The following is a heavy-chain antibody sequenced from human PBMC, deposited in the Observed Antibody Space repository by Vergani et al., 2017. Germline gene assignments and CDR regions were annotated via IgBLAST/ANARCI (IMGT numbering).Heavy chain of an antibody. V-gene: IGHV3-21*01. CDR1: GFTFSSYS. D-gene: IGHD2-2*02. CDR3: ARSIVVVPAAISGWFDP. Sequence: EVQLVESGGGLVQPGGSLRLSCAASGFTFSSYSMNWVRQAPGKGLEWVSSISSSSSYIYYADSVKGRFTISRDNAKNSLYLQMNSLRAEDTAVYYCARSIVVVPAAISGWFDPWGQGTLVTVSS. J-gene: IGHJ5*02. CDR2: ISSSSSYI.